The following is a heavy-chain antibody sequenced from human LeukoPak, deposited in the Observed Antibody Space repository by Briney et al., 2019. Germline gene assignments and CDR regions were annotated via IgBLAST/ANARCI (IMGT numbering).Heavy chain of an antibody. CDR3: ARRGSRGRVTILKENWFDP. Sequence: PSETLSLTCAVYGGSFSGYYWSWIRQPPGKGLEWIGEINHSGSTNYNPSLKSRVTISVDTSKNQFSLKLSSVTAADTAVYYCARRGSRGRVTILKENWFDPWGQGTLVTVSS. CDR2: INHSGST. D-gene: IGHD3-3*01. V-gene: IGHV4-34*01. J-gene: IGHJ5*02. CDR1: GGSFSGYY.